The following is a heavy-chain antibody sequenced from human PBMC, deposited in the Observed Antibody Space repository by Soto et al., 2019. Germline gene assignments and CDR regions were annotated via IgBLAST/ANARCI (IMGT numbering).Heavy chain of an antibody. D-gene: IGHD3-10*01. V-gene: IGHV4-59*01. J-gene: IGHJ5*02. CDR1: GGSISRYY. CDR2: IYYSGST. CDR3: ARDPGSGSYYGWFDP. Sequence: QVQLQESGPGLVKPSETLSLTCTVSGGSISRYYWNWIRQPPGKGLEWIGYIYYSGSTNYNPSLKSRVTISVDPSKNQFPLKLSSVTAADTAVYYCARDPGSGSYYGWFDPWGQGTLVTVSS.